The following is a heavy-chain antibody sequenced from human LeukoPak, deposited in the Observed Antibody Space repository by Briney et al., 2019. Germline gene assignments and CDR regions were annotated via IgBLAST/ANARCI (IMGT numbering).Heavy chain of an antibody. D-gene: IGHD3-10*01. CDR3: ARDLYYYGSGSYYFDY. CDR1: GYTFTGYY. Sequence: DSVKVSCKASGYTFTGYYMHWVRQAPGQGLEWMGWINPNSGGTNYAQKFQGRVTMTRDTSISTAYMELSRLRSDDTAVYYCARDLYYYGSGSYYFDYWGQGTLVTVSS. V-gene: IGHV1-2*02. CDR2: INPNSGGT. J-gene: IGHJ4*02.